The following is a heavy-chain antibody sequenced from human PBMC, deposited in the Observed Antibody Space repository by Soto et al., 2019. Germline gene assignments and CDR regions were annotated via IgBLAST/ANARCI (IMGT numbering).Heavy chain of an antibody. J-gene: IGHJ6*02. Sequence: GESLKISCTVSGYRFTSYWIGWVRQMPGKGLEWMGIIYPGDSDTRYSPSFQGQVTISADKSISTAYLQWSSLKASDTAMYYWASSLYCSSTSCRYYYYYGMDVWGQGTTVTVS. CDR2: IYPGDSDT. CDR3: ASSLYCSSTSCRYYYYYGMDV. V-gene: IGHV5-51*01. D-gene: IGHD2-2*01. CDR1: GYRFTSYW.